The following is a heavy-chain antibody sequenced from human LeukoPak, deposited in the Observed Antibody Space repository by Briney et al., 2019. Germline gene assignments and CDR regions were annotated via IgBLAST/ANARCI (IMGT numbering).Heavy chain of an antibody. V-gene: IGHV1-18*01. CDR3: ARDRSYYDILTGYYSPYDY. J-gene: IGHJ4*02. CDR2: TSAYNGNT. CDR1: GYTFTSYG. D-gene: IGHD3-9*01. Sequence: ASVKVSCKASGYTFTSYGISWVRQAPGQGLEWMGWTSAYNGNTNYAQKLQGRVTMTTDTSTSKAYMELRSLRSDDTAVYYCARDRSYYDILTGYYSPYDYWGQGTLVTVSS.